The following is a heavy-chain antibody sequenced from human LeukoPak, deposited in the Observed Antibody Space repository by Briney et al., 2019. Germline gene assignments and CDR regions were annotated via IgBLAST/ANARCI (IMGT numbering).Heavy chain of an antibody. CDR2: IRSKAYGGTT. Sequence: GGSLRLSCAASGFTFSSYWMHWVRQAPGKGLEWVGFIRSKAYGGTTEYAASVKGRFTISRDDSKSIAYLQMNSLKTEDTAVYYCTRVEDYWGQGTLVTVSS. V-gene: IGHV3-49*04. J-gene: IGHJ4*02. CDR1: GFTFSSYW. CDR3: TRVEDY.